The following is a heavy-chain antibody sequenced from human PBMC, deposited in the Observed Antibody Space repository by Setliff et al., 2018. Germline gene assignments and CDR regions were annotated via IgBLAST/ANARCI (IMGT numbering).Heavy chain of an antibody. V-gene: IGHV3-30*02. D-gene: IGHD3-9*01. CDR3: AQRDYDILTDP. CDR2: IGYDGSEK. Sequence: PGGSLRLSCAASGFTFSSYGMHWVRQAPGKGLEWVAFIGYDGSEKYYGDSVKGRFTISRDNSKKTLYLQMNSLRLEDTAVYYCAQRDYDILTDPWGQGTLVTVSS. CDR1: GFTFSSYG. J-gene: IGHJ5*02.